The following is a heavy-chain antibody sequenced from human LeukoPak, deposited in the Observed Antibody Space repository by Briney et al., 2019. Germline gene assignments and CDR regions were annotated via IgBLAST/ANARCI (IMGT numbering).Heavy chain of an antibody. Sequence: SGPMLVNPTQTLTLTCTFSGFSLSTDGVGVGWIRQPPGKALEWLAFIYWNDYKYYSPSLKNRLTITKDTSNNHVVLTLTNMDPVDTATYYCAHRGYFGSGSYFDYWGQGTLVTVSS. J-gene: IGHJ4*02. CDR2: IYWNDYK. CDR3: AHRGYFGSGSYFDY. CDR1: GFSLSTDGVG. D-gene: IGHD3-10*01. V-gene: IGHV2-5*01.